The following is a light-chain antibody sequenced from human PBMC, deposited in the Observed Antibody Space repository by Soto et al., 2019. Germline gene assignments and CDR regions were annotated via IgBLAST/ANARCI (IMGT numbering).Light chain of an antibody. CDR2: GAS. V-gene: IGKV3-20*01. J-gene: IGKJ1*01. Sequence: EIVLTQSPGTLSLSPGERATLSCRASQSVSSTYFAWYQQRFGQAPRLLIYGASSRATGIPDRFSGSGSETDFTLTISRLEPEAFAVYYCQQYGSSSWTFGQGTKVEIK. CDR3: QQYGSSSWT. CDR1: QSVSSTY.